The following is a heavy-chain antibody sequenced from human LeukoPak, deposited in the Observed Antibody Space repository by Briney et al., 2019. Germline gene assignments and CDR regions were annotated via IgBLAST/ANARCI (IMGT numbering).Heavy chain of an antibody. Sequence: ASVKVSCKASGGTFSSYVISWVRQAPGQGLEWMGRIIPILGIANYAQKFQGRVTITADKSASTAYMELSSLRSEDTAVYYCAKEEGVRGIIYYYYYGMDVWGQGTTVTVSS. V-gene: IGHV1-69*04. D-gene: IGHD3-10*01. J-gene: IGHJ6*02. CDR1: GGTFSSYV. CDR3: AKEEGVRGIIYYYYYGMDV. CDR2: IIPILGIA.